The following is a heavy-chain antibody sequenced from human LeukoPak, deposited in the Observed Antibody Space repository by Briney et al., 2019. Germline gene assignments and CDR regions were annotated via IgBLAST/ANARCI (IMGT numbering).Heavy chain of an antibody. CDR3: AREIFCSGSYPDF. V-gene: IGHV3-33*01. D-gene: IGHD3-10*02. J-gene: IGHJ4*02. Sequence: GGSLRLSCAASGFAFNTYAMHWVRQAPGQGLEWVALIWHDGSHKFYSNSVRGQFTISRDNSKNTVSLQMNNLRPEDTAVYYCAREIFCSGSYPDFWGQGTLVTVSS. CDR1: GFAFNTYA. CDR2: IWHDGSHK.